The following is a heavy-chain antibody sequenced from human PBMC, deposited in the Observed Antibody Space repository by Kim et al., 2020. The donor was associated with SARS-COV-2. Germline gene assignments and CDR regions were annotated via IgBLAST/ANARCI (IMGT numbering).Heavy chain of an antibody. Sequence: ASVKVSCKASGYTFTGYYMHWVRQAPGQGLEWMGWINPNSGGTNYAQKFQGWVTMTRDTSISTAYMELSRLRSDDTAVYYCARTGGLSGYDTPKDYYYGMDVWGQGTTVTVSS. CDR3: ARTGGLSGYDTPKDYYYGMDV. D-gene: IGHD5-12*01. V-gene: IGHV1-2*04. J-gene: IGHJ6*02. CDR1: GYTFTGYY. CDR2: INPNSGGT.